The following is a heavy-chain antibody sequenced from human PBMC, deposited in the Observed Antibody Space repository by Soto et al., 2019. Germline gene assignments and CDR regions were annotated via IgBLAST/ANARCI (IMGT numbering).Heavy chain of an antibody. CDR3: ARDTYYYGSGSYSP. Sequence: XXSLRLSCAASGFTFSSYSMNWVRQAPGKGLEWVSSISSSSSYIYYADSVKGRFTISRDNAKNSLYLQMNSLRAEDTAVYYCARDTYYYGSGSYSPWGQGTLVTVSS. V-gene: IGHV3-21*01. J-gene: IGHJ5*02. D-gene: IGHD3-10*01. CDR2: ISSSSSYI. CDR1: GFTFSSYS.